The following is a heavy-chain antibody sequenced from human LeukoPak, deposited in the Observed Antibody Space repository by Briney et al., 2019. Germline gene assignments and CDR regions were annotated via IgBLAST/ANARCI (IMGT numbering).Heavy chain of an antibody. CDR2: ISYDGSNK. Sequence: PGRSLRLSCAASGFTFSSYAMHWVRQAPGKGLEWVAVISYDGSNKYYADSVKGRFTISRDNSKNTLYLQMNSLRAEDTAVYYCARSSYDFWSGYPNDYYFDHWGQGTLVTVSS. J-gene: IGHJ4*02. CDR3: ARSSYDFWSGYPNDYYFDH. V-gene: IGHV3-30-3*01. D-gene: IGHD3-3*01. CDR1: GFTFSSYA.